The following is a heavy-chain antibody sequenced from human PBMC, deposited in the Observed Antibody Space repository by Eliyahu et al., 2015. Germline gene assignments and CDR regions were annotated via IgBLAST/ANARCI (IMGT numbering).Heavy chain of an antibody. CDR3: ARDSLSCRLDS. V-gene: IGHV3-48*01. D-gene: IGHD4-11*01. Sequence: EVQLVESGGGLVQSGGSLRLSCAASGFIFSSYSMNXVRQAPGKGLEWVSYISSDSSTMFYADSVKGRFTISRDNAKNSLYLQMNSLRAEDTAVYYCARDSLSCRLDSWGQGTLVTVSS. CDR2: ISSDSSTM. CDR1: GFIFSSYS. J-gene: IGHJ4*02.